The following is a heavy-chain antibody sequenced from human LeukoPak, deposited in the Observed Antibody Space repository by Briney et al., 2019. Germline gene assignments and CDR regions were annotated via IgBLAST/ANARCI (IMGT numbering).Heavy chain of an antibody. Sequence: GGSLRLSCAASGFTFSSYAMHWVRQAPGKGLEWVAVISYDGSNKYYADSVKGRFTISRDNSKNTLYLQMNSLRAEDTAVYYCARTTGAFVVVPAAIFDWGQGTLVTVSS. V-gene: IGHV3-30-3*01. J-gene: IGHJ4*02. CDR1: GFTFSSYA. CDR3: ARTTGAFVVVPAAIFD. CDR2: ISYDGSNK. D-gene: IGHD2-2*02.